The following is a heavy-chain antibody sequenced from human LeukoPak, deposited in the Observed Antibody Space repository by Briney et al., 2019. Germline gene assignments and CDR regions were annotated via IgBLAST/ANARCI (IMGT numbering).Heavy chain of an antibody. CDR2: IYYSGST. Sequence: PSETLSPTCTVSGGSISSSSYYWGWIRQPPGKGLEWIGSIYYSGSTYYNPSLKSRVTILVDSSKNQFSLKLSSVTAADTAVYYCARQTGYYDSSGYFLDYWGQGTLVTVSS. J-gene: IGHJ4*02. CDR1: GGSISSSSYY. CDR3: ARQTGYYDSSGYFLDY. D-gene: IGHD3-22*01. V-gene: IGHV4-39*01.